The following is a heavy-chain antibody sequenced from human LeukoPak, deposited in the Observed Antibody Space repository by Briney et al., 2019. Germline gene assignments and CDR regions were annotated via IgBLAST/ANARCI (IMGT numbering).Heavy chain of an antibody. CDR1: GYSISSGYY. Sequence: SETLSLTCTVSGYSISSGYYWGWIRQPPGKGLEWIGSIYHSGSTYYNPSLKSRVTISVDTSKNQFSLKLSSVTAADTALYYCAKKWSGDYDTSGINDAFDIWGQGTMVTVSS. CDR3: AKKWSGDYDTSGINDAFDI. CDR2: IYHSGST. V-gene: IGHV4-38-2*02. J-gene: IGHJ3*02. D-gene: IGHD3-22*01.